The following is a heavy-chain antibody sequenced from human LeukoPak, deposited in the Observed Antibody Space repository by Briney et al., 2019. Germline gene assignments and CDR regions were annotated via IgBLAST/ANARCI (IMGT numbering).Heavy chain of an antibody. D-gene: IGHD5-12*01. CDR2: IYYSGTT. V-gene: IGHV4-59*12. Sequence: PSETLSLTCTVSGGSISTYYWNWIRQPPGKGLEWIGYIYYSGTTYYNPSLKSRVTISVDTSKNQFSLKLSSVTAADTAVFYCVRDVIGGVATRFDYWGQGTLVTVSS. J-gene: IGHJ4*02. CDR3: VRDVIGGVATRFDY. CDR1: GGSISTYY.